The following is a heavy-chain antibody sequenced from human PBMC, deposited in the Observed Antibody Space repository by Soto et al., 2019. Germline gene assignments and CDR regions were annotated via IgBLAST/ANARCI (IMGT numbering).Heavy chain of an antibody. CDR1: GGSISSYY. D-gene: IGHD6-13*01. Sequence: QVQLQESGPGLVKPSETLSLTCTVSGGSISSYYWSWIRQPPGKGLEWIGYIYYSGSTNYNPSLKGRVTISVDTSKNQFSLKLSSVTAADTAVYYCARHIPNSSSWPIDYWGQGTLVTVSS. J-gene: IGHJ4*02. V-gene: IGHV4-59*01. CDR3: ARHIPNSSSWPIDY. CDR2: IYYSGST.